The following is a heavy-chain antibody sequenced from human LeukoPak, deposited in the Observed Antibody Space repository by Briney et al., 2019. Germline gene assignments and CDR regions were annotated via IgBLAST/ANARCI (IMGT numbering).Heavy chain of an antibody. Sequence: SETLSLTCTVSGGSISSYYRSWIRQPPGKGLEWIGYIYYSGSTNYNPSLKSRATISVDTSKNQFSLKLSSVTAADTAVYYCARVDRDYYDSGSSFEYWGQGTLVTVSS. CDR2: IYYSGST. D-gene: IGHD3-10*01. CDR3: ARVDRDYYDSGSSFEY. V-gene: IGHV4-59*01. J-gene: IGHJ4*02. CDR1: GGSISSYY.